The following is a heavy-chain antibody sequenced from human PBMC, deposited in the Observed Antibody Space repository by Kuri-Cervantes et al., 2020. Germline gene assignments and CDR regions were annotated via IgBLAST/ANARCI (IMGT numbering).Heavy chain of an antibody. Sequence: SETLSLTCTVSGGSISSGDYYWSWIRQPPGKGLEWIGYIYYSGNTYYNPSIKSRVTISVDTSKNQFSLKLSSVTAADTAVYYCARAEYSSGWYVYFDYWGQGTLVTVSS. CDR2: IYYSGNT. CDR1: GGSISSGDYY. V-gene: IGHV4-30-4*02. D-gene: IGHD6-19*01. CDR3: ARAEYSSGWYVYFDY. J-gene: IGHJ4*02.